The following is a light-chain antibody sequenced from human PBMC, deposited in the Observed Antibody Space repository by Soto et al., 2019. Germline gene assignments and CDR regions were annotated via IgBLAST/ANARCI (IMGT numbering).Light chain of an antibody. J-gene: IGLJ1*01. CDR1: SSNIGSNT. CDR3: AAWDDSLNVLYG. V-gene: IGLV1-44*01. Sequence: VLTQPPSASGTPGQRVTISCSGSSSNIGSNTVNWYQQLPGTAPKLLIYSNNQRPSGVPDRFSGSKSGTSASLAISGLQSEDEADYYCAAWDDSLNVLYGFGTGTKVTVL. CDR2: SNN.